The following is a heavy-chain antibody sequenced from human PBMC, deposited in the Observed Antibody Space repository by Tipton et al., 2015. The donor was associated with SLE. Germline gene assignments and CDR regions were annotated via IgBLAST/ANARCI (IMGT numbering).Heavy chain of an antibody. D-gene: IGHD5-18*01. CDR3: ARTGYSYSFDY. Sequence: TLSLTCTVSGGSINSYQWSWIRQPPGKGLEWIGSIYYSGSTNYNPSLKSRVTMSVDTSKNQFSLKLSSVTAADTAVYYCARTGYSYSFDYWGQGTLVTVSS. J-gene: IGHJ4*02. V-gene: IGHV4-59*12. CDR1: GGSINSYQ. CDR2: IYYSGST.